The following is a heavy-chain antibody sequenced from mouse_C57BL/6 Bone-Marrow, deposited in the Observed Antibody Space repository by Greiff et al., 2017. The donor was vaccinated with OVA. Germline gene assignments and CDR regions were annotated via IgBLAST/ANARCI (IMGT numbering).Heavy chain of an antibody. J-gene: IGHJ3*01. Sequence: QVQLQQPGAELVRPGTSVKLSCKASGYTFTSYWMHWVKQRPGQGLEWIGVIDPSDSYTNYNQKFKGKATLTVDTSSSTAYMQLSSLTSEDSAVYYGARVGFAYWGQGTLVTVSA. CDR3: ARVGFAY. CDR1: GYTFTSYW. CDR2: IDPSDSYT. V-gene: IGHV1-59*01.